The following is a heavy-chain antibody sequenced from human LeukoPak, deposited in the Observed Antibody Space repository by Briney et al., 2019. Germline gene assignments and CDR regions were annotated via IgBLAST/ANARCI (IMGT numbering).Heavy chain of an antibody. CDR1: GFTFSSYA. J-gene: IGHJ4*02. CDR2: ISGSGGST. Sequence: GGSLRLSCAASGFTFSSYAMSWVRQAPGKGLEWVSAISGSGGSTYYADSVKGRFTISRDNSKNTLYLQMNSLRVEDTAVYYCAIQRTCNSPNCGYYFDYWGQGALVTVSS. D-gene: IGHD2-2*01. CDR3: AIQRTCNSPNCGYYFDY. V-gene: IGHV3-23*01.